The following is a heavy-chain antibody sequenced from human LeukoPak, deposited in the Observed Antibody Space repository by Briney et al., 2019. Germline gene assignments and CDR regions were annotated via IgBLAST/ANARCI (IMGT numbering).Heavy chain of an antibody. CDR1: GGSISSYY. Sequence: SETLSLTCTVSGGSISSYYWSWIRQPPGKGLEWIGYIYYSGSTNYNPSLKSRVTISVDTSKNQFSLKLSSVTAADTAVYYCARNYRDTAMVRSYWYFDLWGRGTLVTVSS. CDR2: IYYSGST. V-gene: IGHV4-59*08. CDR3: ARNYRDTAMVRSYWYFDL. J-gene: IGHJ2*01. D-gene: IGHD5-18*01.